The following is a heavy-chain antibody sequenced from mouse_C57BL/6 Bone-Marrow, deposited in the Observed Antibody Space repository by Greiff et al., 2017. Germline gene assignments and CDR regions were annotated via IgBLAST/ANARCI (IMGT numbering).Heavy chain of an antibody. V-gene: IGHV1-82*01. CDR1: GYAFSSSW. CDR2: IYPGDGDT. D-gene: IGHD2-3*01. Sequence: QVQLQQSGPELVKPGASVKISCKASGYAFSSSWMNWVKQRPGKGLEWIGRIYPGDGDTNYNGKFTGKATLTADKSSSTAYMQLSSLTSEDSAVYFCARFRGYYVRYFDVWGTGTTVTVSS. J-gene: IGHJ1*03. CDR3: ARFRGYYVRYFDV.